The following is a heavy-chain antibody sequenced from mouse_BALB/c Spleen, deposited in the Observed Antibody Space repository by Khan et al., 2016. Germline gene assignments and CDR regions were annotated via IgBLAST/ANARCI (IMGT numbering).Heavy chain of an antibody. J-gene: IGHJ2*01. CDR3: AGWDTTVGGDYFDY. V-gene: IGHV3-2*02. D-gene: IGHD1-1*01. CDR1: GYSITSDYA. Sequence: EVQLQESGPGLVKPSQSLSLTCTVTGYSITSDYAWNWIRQFPGNKLEWMGYISYSGSTSYNPSLKSRISTTRATSKNQFFLQLNSVTTEDTATYYCAGWDTTVGGDYFDYWGQGTTPTVSS. CDR2: ISYSGST.